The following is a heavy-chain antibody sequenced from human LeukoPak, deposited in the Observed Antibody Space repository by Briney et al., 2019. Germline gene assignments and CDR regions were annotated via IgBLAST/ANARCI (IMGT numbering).Heavy chain of an antibody. J-gene: IGHJ5*02. D-gene: IGHD1-26*01. Sequence: ASVKVSCKASGYTFTSYGISWVRQAPGQGLEWMGWISAYNGNTNYAQKLQGRVTMTTDTSTSTAYMELRSLRSDDTAVYYCARVDRRVGATTPRVQENWFDPWGQGTLVTVSS. CDR2: ISAYNGNT. V-gene: IGHV1-18*01. CDR1: GYTFTSYG. CDR3: ARVDRRVGATTPRVQENWFDP.